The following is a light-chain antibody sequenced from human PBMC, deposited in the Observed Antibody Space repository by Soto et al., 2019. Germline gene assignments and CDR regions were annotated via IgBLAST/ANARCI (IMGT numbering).Light chain of an antibody. J-gene: IGLJ2*01. CDR1: SSDVGEYNF. CDR2: DVS. V-gene: IGLV2-11*01. CDR3: CSYAGSYTLI. Sequence: QSALTQPRSVSGSPGQSVTISCTGTSSDVGEYNFVSWYQKYPGKGPKLMIHDVSQRPSGVPDRFSGSKSGNTASLTISGLQADDEADYYCCSYAGSYTLIFGGGTKLTVL.